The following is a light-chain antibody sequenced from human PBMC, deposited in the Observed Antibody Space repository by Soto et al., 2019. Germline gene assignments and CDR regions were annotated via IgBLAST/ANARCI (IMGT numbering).Light chain of an antibody. CDR3: QQYNVWPLT. CDR2: VAS. CDR1: QSVSSN. V-gene: IGKV3-15*01. J-gene: IGKJ4*01. Sequence: EIVMTQSPATLSVSPGERATLSCRASQSVSSNLAWYQQKPGQTPKLLIYVASTRATGIPARFSGSGSGTEFTLTISSLQSEDFADYYCQQYNVWPLTFGGGNKVEFK.